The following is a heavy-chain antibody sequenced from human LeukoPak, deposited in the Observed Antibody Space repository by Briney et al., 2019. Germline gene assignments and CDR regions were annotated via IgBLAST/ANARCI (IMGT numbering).Heavy chain of an antibody. CDR2: INHSGST. Sequence: PSETLSLTCAVYGGSFSGSYWSWIRQPPGKGLEWIGEINHSGSTNYNPSLRSRVTISVDTSKRQFSQKMRSVTAADTAVYYGARGLQDCSSTSCLGRFDPWAQGTRVSVSS. V-gene: IGHV4-34*01. D-gene: IGHD2-2*01. CDR3: ARGLQDCSSTSCLGRFDP. J-gene: IGHJ5*02. CDR1: GGSFSGSY.